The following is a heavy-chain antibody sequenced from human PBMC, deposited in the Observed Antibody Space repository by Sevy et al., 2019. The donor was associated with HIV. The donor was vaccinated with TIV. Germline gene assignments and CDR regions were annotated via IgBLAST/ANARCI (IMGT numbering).Heavy chain of an antibody. D-gene: IGHD2-21*02. CDR3: ASVRPCGGDCYFFAT. CDR1: GGTLNNYG. CDR2: IIPSAGIA. Sequence: ASVKVSCKASGGTLNNYGMNWVRQAPGQGLEWMGGIIPSAGIASYAQRIKGRAAITADTSTSTLYLEVGRLRSDDTAVYFCASVRPCGGDCYFFATWGQGTLVTVSS. V-gene: IGHV1-69*10. J-gene: IGHJ5*02.